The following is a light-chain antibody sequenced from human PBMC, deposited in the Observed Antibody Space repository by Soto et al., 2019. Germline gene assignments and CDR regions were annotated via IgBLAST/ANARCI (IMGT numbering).Light chain of an antibody. CDR1: QTISFN. J-gene: IGKJ5*01. CDR2: GAS. Sequence: EIVVSQSPATLPMYPGERASLSCRARQTISFNLAWYQRKPGQAPRLLIFGASTRATGVPDRFSGSGSGTEFTLSISSLQSEDFVVYYCQQYDNWPPTFGQGTRLEI. V-gene: IGKV3-15*01. CDR3: QQYDNWPPT.